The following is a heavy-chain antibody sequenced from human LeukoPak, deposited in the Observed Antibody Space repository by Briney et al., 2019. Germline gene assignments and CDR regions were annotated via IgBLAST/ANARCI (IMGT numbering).Heavy chain of an antibody. CDR2: IQKDGSQK. D-gene: IGHD2-21*01. J-gene: IGHJ4*02. CDR3: ATVAGYFDY. V-gene: IGHV3-7*01. Sequence: GGSLRLSCAASEFSVGSNYMTWVRQAPGKGLEWVASIQKDGSQKYYLESVKGRFTISRDNTKNSLYLHMSSLRADDTAVYFCATVAGYFDYWGQGTLVTVSS. CDR1: EFSVGSNY.